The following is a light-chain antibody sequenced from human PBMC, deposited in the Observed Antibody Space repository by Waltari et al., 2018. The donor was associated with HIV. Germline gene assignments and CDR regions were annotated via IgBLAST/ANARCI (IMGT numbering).Light chain of an antibody. V-gene: IGLV2-23*02. Sequence: QSALTQPASVSGSPGQSINIPCTGTSSDVGTYHFVSWYQHHPGKAPKLMIYEVNKRPSGVSNRFSGSKSGNTASLTISGLQAEDEADYYCCSHTSSRTFTWVFGGGTKVTVL. CDR3: CSHTSSRTFTWV. CDR1: SSDVGTYHF. J-gene: IGLJ3*02. CDR2: EVN.